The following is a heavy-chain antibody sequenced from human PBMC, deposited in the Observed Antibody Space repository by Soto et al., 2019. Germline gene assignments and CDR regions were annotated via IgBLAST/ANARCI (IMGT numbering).Heavy chain of an antibody. D-gene: IGHD3-22*01. V-gene: IGHV4-59*01. CDR2: IYYSEST. J-gene: IGHJ5*02. CDR3: ARAYYDRSGYRLDP. CDR1: GGSISRYY. Sequence: PSETLSLTCTVSGGSISRYYWSWIRQPPGKGLEWIGYIYYSESTNYNPSLKSRVTISVDTSKNQFSLKLTSVTAADTAVYYCARAYYDRSGYRLDPWGQGTLVTAPQ.